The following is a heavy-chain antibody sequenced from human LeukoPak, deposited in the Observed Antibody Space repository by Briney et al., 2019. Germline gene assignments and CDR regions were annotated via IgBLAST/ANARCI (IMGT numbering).Heavy chain of an antibody. Sequence: AGGSLRLSCAASGFTFRTYGMHWVRQAPGKGLEWVAVIGYDGSNKICADSVKGRFTVSRDNSKNTLYLQMDSLRAEDTAVYYCASHYDTSGYHYFDFRGQGTLVTVSS. D-gene: IGHD3-22*01. CDR3: ASHYDTSGYHYFDF. V-gene: IGHV3-33*01. J-gene: IGHJ4*02. CDR1: GFTFRTYG. CDR2: IGYDGSNK.